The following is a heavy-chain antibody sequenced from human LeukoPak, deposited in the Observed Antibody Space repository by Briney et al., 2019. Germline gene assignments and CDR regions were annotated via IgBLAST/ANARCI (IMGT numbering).Heavy chain of an antibody. J-gene: IGHJ4*02. V-gene: IGHV4-61*02. CDR3: ARVHDSNFDY. CDR1: GGSISSGSYY. D-gene: IGHD3-16*01. Sequence: SETLSLTCTVSGGSISSGSYYWSWIRQPAGKGLEWIGRIYTSGSTNYNPSLKSRVTISVDRSKNQFSLKLSSVTAADTAVYYCARVHDSNFDYWGQGTLVTVSS. CDR2: IYTSGST.